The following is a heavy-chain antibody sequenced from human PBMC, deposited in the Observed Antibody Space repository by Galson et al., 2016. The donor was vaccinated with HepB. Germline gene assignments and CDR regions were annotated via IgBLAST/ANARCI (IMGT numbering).Heavy chain of an antibody. Sequence: SETLSLTCAVYDGSFSDSYWSWIRQPPGKGLEWIGEINHSGSTNYNPSLTNRVTISVDTSKNQVSLNLTSVTAADTAVYYCARVHIWGIYRWYFDYWGQGTLVTVSS. D-gene: IGHD3-16*02. V-gene: IGHV4-34*01. J-gene: IGHJ4*02. CDR2: INHSGST. CDR1: DGSFSDSY. CDR3: ARVHIWGIYRWYFDY.